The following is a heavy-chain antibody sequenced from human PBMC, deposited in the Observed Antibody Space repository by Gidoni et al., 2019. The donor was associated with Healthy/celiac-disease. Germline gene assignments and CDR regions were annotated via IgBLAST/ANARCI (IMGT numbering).Heavy chain of an antibody. CDR2: SSGNSGSI. Sequence: EVQLVESGGGLVPPGRSLRLPCSASGFTFDVYAMHWVRQAPGKGLEWVSGSSGNSGSIGYADSVKGRVTNSRDNAKNSLYLQMNSLRAEDTALYYCAKDIGILRIEVAGTEVDYWGQGTLVTVSS. CDR3: AKDIGILRIEVAGTEVDY. CDR1: GFTFDVYA. D-gene: IGHD6-19*01. J-gene: IGHJ4*02. V-gene: IGHV3-9*01.